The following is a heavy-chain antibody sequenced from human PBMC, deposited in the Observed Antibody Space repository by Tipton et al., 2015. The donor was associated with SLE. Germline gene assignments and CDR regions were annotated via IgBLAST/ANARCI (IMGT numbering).Heavy chain of an antibody. V-gene: IGHV4-39*02. CDR1: GGSTSNSSYF. CDR2: IFYSGST. D-gene: IGHD5-12*01. J-gene: IGHJ1*01. Sequence: TLSLTCTVSGGSTSNSSYFWGWIRQPPGKGLEWIGSIFYSGSTYYNPSLKSRVTISVDASKNHFSLKLNSVTAADTAVYYCATNGHGETYEFFTEYLRHWGQGTLVTVSS. CDR3: ATNGHGETYEFFTEYLRH.